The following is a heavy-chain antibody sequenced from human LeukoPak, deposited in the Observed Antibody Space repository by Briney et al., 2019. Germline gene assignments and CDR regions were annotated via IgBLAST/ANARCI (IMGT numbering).Heavy chain of an antibody. CDR1: GGSISSYY. Sequence: SETLSLTCTVSGGSISSYYWSWIRQPVGKGLEWIGRIYTSGSTNYNPSLKSRVTMSVDTSKNQLSLKLSSVTAADTAVYYCAREFPRGYCSSTSCRWFDPWGQGTLVTVSS. CDR3: AREFPRGYCSSTSCRWFDP. J-gene: IGHJ5*02. V-gene: IGHV4-4*07. D-gene: IGHD2-2*03. CDR2: IYTSGST.